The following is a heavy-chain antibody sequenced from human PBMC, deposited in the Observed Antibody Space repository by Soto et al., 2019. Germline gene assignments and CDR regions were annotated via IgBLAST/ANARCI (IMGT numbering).Heavy chain of an antibody. J-gene: IGHJ6*02. CDR1: GYSFTSYW. Sequence: PGESLKISCKGSGYSFTSYWISWVRQMPGKGLEWMGRIDPSDSYTNYSPSFQGHVTISADKSISTAYLQWSSLKASDTAMYYCARRRPKQATHYYHHGMDVWGQGTTVTVSS. V-gene: IGHV5-10-1*01. CDR2: IDPSDSYT. D-gene: IGHD6-6*01. CDR3: ARRRPKQATHYYHHGMDV.